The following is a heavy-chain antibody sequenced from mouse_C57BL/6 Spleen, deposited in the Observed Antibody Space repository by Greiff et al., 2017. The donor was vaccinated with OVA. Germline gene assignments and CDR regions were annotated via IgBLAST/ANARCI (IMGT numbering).Heavy chain of an antibody. CDR1: GFTFSSYA. V-gene: IGHV5-9-1*02. J-gene: IGHJ4*01. CDR3: TNYGSSYNYAMDY. Sequence: EVKVVESGAGLVKPGGSLKLSCAASGFTFSSYAMSWVRQTPEKRLEWVAYISSGGDYTYYADTVKGRFTISRDNARNTLYLQMSSLKSEDTAMYYCTNYGSSYNYAMDYWGQGTSVTGSS. D-gene: IGHD1-1*01. CDR2: ISSGGDYT.